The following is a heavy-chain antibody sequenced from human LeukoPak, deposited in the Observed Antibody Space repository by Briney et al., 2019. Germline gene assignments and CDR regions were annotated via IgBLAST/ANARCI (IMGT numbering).Heavy chain of an antibody. CDR1: GFTFSSYS. J-gene: IGHJ4*02. D-gene: IGHD5-18*01. V-gene: IGHV3-21*01. CDR2: ISSSSSYI. Sequence: PGGSLRLSCAASGFTFSSYSMNWVRQAPGKGLEWVSSISSSSSYIYYADSVKGRFTISRDNAKNSLYLQMNSLRAEDTAVYYCARDTSDVDTASGDYWGQGTLVTVSS. CDR3: ARDTSDVDTASGDY.